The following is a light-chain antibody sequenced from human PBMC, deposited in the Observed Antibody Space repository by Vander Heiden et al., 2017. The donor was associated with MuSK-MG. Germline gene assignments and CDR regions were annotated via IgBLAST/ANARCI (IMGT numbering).Light chain of an antibody. CDR2: GSS. Sequence: IVMTQSPATLSVSPGERATLSCRASQSVSSDLAWYQEKPGQAPRLLMYGSSTRATGIPARFSGSGSGTEFTLIISSLQPEDFAVYYCQQYNTWPPAYTFGQGTKLEIK. CDR1: QSVSSD. CDR3: QQYNTWPPAYT. J-gene: IGKJ2*01. V-gene: IGKV3-15*01.